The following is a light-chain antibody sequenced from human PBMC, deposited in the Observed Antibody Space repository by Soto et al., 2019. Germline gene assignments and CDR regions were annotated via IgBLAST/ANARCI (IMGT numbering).Light chain of an antibody. CDR2: DAS. Sequence: IVLTQSPATLSLSPGERATLSCRASQSVSSYLAWYQQKPGQAPRLLIYDASNRATGIPARFSGSGSGTDFTLTITRLEPEDFAVYYCQQYGGSPITFGLGTRLEIK. CDR3: QQYGGSPIT. J-gene: IGKJ5*01. CDR1: QSVSSY. V-gene: IGKV3-11*01.